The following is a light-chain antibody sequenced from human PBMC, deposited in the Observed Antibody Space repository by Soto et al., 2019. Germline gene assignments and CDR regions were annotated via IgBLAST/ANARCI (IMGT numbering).Light chain of an antibody. CDR2: GAS. CDR1: QSVSSN. J-gene: IGKJ4*01. V-gene: IGKV3-20*01. Sequence: EIVLTQSPGTLSLSPGERATLSCRASQSVSSNLAWYQQKPGQAPRLLIYGASSRATGIPDRFSGSGSGTDFTFTISSLQPEDIATYYCQQYDNLPAFGGGTKVDIK. CDR3: QQYDNLPA.